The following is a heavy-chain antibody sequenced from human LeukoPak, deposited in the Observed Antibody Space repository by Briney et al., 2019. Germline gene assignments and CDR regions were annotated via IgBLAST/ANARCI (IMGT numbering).Heavy chain of an antibody. CDR1: GFTFSSYA. D-gene: IGHD5-12*01. V-gene: IGHV3-23*01. CDR2: ISGSGGST. Sequence: GGSLRLSCAASGFTFSSYAMSWVRQAPGKGLEWVSAISGSGGSTYYADSVKGRFTISRDNSKNTLYLQMNSLRAKDTAVYYCAKLFNSGYVAFDYWGQGTLVTVSS. J-gene: IGHJ4*02. CDR3: AKLFNSGYVAFDY.